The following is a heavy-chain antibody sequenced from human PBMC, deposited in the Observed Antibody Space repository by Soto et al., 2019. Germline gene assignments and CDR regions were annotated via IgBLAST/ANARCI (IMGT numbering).Heavy chain of an antibody. Sequence: QVQLVQSGAEVKKPGASVKISCRASGYIFTKHYIHWVRQAPGQGLVWMGLINPSDGTTAYAQQFRGRVTMTSDTSTSTVYMELDSLRSEDTAVYYCARLEGGVAGTLDYWGKGILVTVSS. V-gene: IGHV1-46*01. D-gene: IGHD6-19*01. CDR2: INPSDGTT. CDR1: GYIFTKHY. CDR3: ARLEGGVAGTLDY. J-gene: IGHJ4*02.